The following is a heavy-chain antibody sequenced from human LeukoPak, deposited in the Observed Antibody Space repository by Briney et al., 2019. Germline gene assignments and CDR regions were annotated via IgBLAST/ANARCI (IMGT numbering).Heavy chain of an antibody. CDR2: IYSGGST. CDR3: AREYGDYVDY. Sequence: GGSRRLSCAASGFNVSRNYMSWVRQAPGTGLEWVSDIYSGGSTYYADSVKGRFTISRDNSKNTLYLQMNSLRAEDTAVYYCAREYGDYVDYWGQGTLVTVSS. V-gene: IGHV3-53*01. D-gene: IGHD4-17*01. CDR1: GFNVSRNY. J-gene: IGHJ4*02.